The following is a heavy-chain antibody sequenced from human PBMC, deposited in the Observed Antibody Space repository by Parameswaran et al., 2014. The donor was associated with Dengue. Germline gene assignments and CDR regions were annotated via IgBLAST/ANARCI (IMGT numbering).Heavy chain of an antibody. CDR2: IIPITGTT. CDR3: ARGPTYNYDRRGYHNWFDP. J-gene: IGHJ5*02. Sequence: WVRQAPGQGLEWMGGIIPITGTTKYAQKFQDRVTFNADETTSTVYMDLSSLRAEDTAVYYCARGPTYNYDRRGYHNWFDPWGLGSLVTVSS. D-gene: IGHD3-22*01. V-gene: IGHV1-69*01.